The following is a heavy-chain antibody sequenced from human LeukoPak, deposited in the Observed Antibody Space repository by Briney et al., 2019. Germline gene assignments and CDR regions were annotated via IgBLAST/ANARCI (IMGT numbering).Heavy chain of an antibody. V-gene: IGHV1-2*02. D-gene: IGHD2-15*01. J-gene: IGHJ4*02. CDR1: GYTFTGYY. CDR3: ARLARAWVVDVPWDY. Sequence: ASAKVSCKASGYTFTGYYMHWVRQAPGQGLEWMGWINPNSGGTNYAQKFQGRVTMTRDTSISTAYMELSRLRSDDTAVYYCARLARAWVVDVPWDYWGQGTLVTVFS. CDR2: INPNSGGT.